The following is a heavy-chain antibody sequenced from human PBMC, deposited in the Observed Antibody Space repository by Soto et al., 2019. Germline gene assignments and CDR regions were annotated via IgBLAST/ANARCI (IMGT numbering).Heavy chain of an antibody. J-gene: IGHJ6*02. Sequence: QTQLVELGGGVVQPGRSLRLSCAASGFTFNIYALHWVRQAPGKGLEWVAVISFDGTRKYYSDSVKGRFTISRDNLKNTLYLQMNNLRVEDAALYFCAREDDYGYRYINYGLDVWGQGTTVTVSS. V-gene: IGHV3-30-3*01. CDR2: ISFDGTRK. D-gene: IGHD4-17*01. CDR1: GFTFNIYA. CDR3: AREDDYGYRYINYGLDV.